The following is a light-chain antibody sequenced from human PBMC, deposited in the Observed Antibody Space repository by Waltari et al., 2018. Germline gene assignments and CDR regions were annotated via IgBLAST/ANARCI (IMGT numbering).Light chain of an antibody. CDR1: QGIGIH. CDR2: AAS. V-gene: IGKV1-27*01. J-gene: IGKJ4*01. Sequence: DVQMTQSPSSLSASVGDRVIITCRASQGIGIHLAWYQQKPGKVPKALIYAASTLHSGVPSRFSCSGSGTDFTLTISSLQPEDFATYYCQKYNDVPQPFGGGTRVEIK. CDR3: QKYNDVPQP.